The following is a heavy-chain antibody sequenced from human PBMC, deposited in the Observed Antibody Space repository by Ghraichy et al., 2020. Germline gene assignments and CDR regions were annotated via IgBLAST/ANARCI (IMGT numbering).Heavy chain of an antibody. Sequence: GGSLRLSCAASGFTFSSYAMHWVRQAPGKGLEWVAVISYDGSNKYYADSVKGRFTISRDNSKNTLYLQMNSLRAEDTAVYYCARDHDSSGYYDYYYYGMDVWGQGTTVTVSS. CDR3: ARDHDSSGYYDYYYYGMDV. CDR1: GFTFSSYA. V-gene: IGHV3-30-3*01. D-gene: IGHD3-22*01. J-gene: IGHJ6*02. CDR2: ISYDGSNK.